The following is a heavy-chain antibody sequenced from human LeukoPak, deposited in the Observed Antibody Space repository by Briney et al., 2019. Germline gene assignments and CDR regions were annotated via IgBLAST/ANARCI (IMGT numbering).Heavy chain of an antibody. D-gene: IGHD3-22*01. CDR2: IYYSGST. Sequence: SQTLSLTCTVSGGSISSGGYYWSWIRQHPGKGLEWIGYIYYSGSTYYNPSLKSRVTISVDTFKNQFSLKPSSVTAADTAVYYCARGTTYYYDSSGYPYYFDYWGQGTLVTVSS. J-gene: IGHJ4*02. CDR1: GGSISSGGYY. V-gene: IGHV4-31*03. CDR3: ARGTTYYYDSSGYPYYFDY.